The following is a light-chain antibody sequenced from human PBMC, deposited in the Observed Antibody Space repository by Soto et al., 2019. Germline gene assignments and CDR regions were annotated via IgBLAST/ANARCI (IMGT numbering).Light chain of an antibody. J-gene: IGKJ4*01. CDR3: QQYNHWPLLT. CDR1: QSVSSN. V-gene: IGKV3-15*01. Sequence: IVMTQSPATLSVSPGERATLSCRASQSVSSNLAWYQQKAGQAPRLLIYDASTRATGIPARFSGSGSGTEFTLTISSLHSEDLALYYCQQYNHWPLLTFGGGTKVVIK. CDR2: DAS.